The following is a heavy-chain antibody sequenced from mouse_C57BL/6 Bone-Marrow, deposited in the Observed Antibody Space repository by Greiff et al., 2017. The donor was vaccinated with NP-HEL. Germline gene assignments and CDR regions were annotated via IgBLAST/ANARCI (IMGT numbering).Heavy chain of an antibody. CDR3: ARSQDPGTRYYFDY. D-gene: IGHD4-1*01. V-gene: IGHV1-81*01. CDR1: GYTFTSYG. Sequence: QVQLKQSGAELARPGASVKLSCKASGYTFTSYGISWVKQRTGQGLEWIGEIYPRSGNTYYNEKFKGKATLTADKSSSTAYMELRSLTSEDSAVYVCARSQDPGTRYYFDYWGQGTTLTVSS. CDR2: IYPRSGNT. J-gene: IGHJ2*01.